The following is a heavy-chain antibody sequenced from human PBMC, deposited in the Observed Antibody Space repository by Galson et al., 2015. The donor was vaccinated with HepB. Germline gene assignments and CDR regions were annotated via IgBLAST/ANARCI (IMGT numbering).Heavy chain of an antibody. CDR2: ITSNGGST. V-gene: IGHV3-23*01. J-gene: IGHJ4*02. CDR1: GSTFSRYA. CDR3: AKDGIMVSNNPYQLHF. D-gene: IGHD2-8*01. Sequence: SLPLSCAASGSTFSRYAMTWVRQAPGKGLEWISRITSNGGSTFYTTSVKGRFTISRDNSRNTVVLQLSSLRPEDTAVYYCAKDGIMVSNNPYQLHFWGQGTLVSVSS.